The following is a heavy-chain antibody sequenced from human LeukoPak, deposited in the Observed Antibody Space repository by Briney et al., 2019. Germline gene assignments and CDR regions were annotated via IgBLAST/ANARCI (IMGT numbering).Heavy chain of an antibody. CDR2: IDWDDDK. CDR1: GFSLSTSGMC. Sequence: ASGPALVKPTQTPTLTCTFSGFSLSTSGMCVSWIRQPPGKALEWLARIDWDDDKYYSTSLKTRLTISKDTSKNQVVLTMTNMDPVDTATYYCARMSFYGDPYYFDYWGQGTLVTVSS. V-gene: IGHV2-70*11. J-gene: IGHJ4*02. CDR3: ARMSFYGDPYYFDY. D-gene: IGHD4-17*01.